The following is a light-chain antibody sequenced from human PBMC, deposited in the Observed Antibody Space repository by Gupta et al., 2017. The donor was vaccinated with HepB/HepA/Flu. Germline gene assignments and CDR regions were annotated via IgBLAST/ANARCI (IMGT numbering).Light chain of an antibody. J-gene: IGLJ2*01. CDR1: SSNIGAGYD. V-gene: IGLV1-40*01. CDR3: QSYDSSLVV. Sequence: QSVLTQPPSVSGAPGQRVTISCTGISSNIGAGYDVHWYQQLPGTAPKLLIYGNSNRPSEVPDRFSGSNSGTSASLAITGLQAEDEADYYCQSYDSSLVVFGGGTKLTVL. CDR2: GNS.